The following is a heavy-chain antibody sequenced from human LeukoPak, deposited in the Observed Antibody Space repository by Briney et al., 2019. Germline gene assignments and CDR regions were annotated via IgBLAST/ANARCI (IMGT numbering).Heavy chain of an antibody. CDR3: AKDKNTMIVVVRDIDY. CDR2: ISGSGVGT. Sequence: GGSLRLSCAASGFTFSSYAMSCGREAPGKGLGWGSAISGSGVGTYYADSVKGGFTISRDNSKNTLYLQMNSLRAEDTAVYYCAKDKNTMIVVVRDIDYWGQGTLVTVSS. CDR1: GFTFSSYA. V-gene: IGHV3-23*01. D-gene: IGHD3-22*01. J-gene: IGHJ4*02.